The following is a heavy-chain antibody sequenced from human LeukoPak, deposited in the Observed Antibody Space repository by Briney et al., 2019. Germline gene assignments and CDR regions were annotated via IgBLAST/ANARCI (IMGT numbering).Heavy chain of an antibody. J-gene: IGHJ4*02. Sequence: PGGSLRLSCAASGFTFSSYWMSWVRQAPGKGLEWVANIKQDGSEKYYVDSVKGRFTISRDNAKNSLYLQMNSLRAEDTAVYYCARGVDTAMVSLGYWDQGTLVTVSS. CDR2: IKQDGSEK. V-gene: IGHV3-7*01. CDR3: ARGVDTAMVSLGY. CDR1: GFTFSSYW. D-gene: IGHD5-18*01.